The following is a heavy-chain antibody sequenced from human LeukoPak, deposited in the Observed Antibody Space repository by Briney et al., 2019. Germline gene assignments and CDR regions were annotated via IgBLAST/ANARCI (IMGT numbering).Heavy chain of an antibody. D-gene: IGHD5-12*01. CDR1: GFTFSSNY. J-gene: IGHJ4*02. Sequence: GGSLRLSCAASGFTFSSNYMSWVRQAPGKGLEWVSVIYSGGNTYYADSVKCRFTISRDNSKNTLYRQMNSLRSGDNALYYRSRHGSRVMATIEFFCGEGTQVIVSS. CDR2: IYSGGNT. CDR3: SRHGSRVMATIEFF. V-gene: IGHV3-53*01.